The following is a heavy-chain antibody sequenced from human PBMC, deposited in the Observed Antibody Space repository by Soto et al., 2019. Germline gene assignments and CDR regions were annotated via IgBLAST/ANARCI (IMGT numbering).Heavy chain of an antibody. CDR1: GFTFSSYA. D-gene: IGHD5-12*01. CDR3: AKSKDTVATTPYYYYGMDV. Sequence: EVQLLESGGGLVQPGGSLSFSWEASGFTFSSYAMSWVRQAPGKGLEWVSGISGSGGSTYHADSVKGRFTISRDNSKNTLYLQMNSLRAEDTAVYYCAKSKDTVATTPYYYYGMDVWGQGTTVTVSS. V-gene: IGHV3-23*01. J-gene: IGHJ6*02. CDR2: ISGSGGST.